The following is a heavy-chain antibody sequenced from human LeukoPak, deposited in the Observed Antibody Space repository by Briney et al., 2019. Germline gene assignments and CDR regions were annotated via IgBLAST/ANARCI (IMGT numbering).Heavy chain of an antibody. CDR2: INHSGST. CDR3: ARSGLRRREYDY. V-gene: IGHV4-34*01. D-gene: IGHD3-10*01. CDR1: GGSFSGYY. J-gene: IGHJ4*02. Sequence: PSETLSLTCAVYGGSFSGYYWSWIRQPPGKGLEWIGEINHSGSTNYNPSLKSRVTISVDTSKNQFSLKLSSVTAADTAVYYCARSGLRRREYDYWGQGTLVTVSS.